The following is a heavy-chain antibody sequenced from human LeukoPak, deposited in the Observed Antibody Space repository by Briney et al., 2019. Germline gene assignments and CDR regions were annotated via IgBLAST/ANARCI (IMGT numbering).Heavy chain of an antibody. CDR1: GYTFTGYY. V-gene: IGHV1-2*02. J-gene: IGHJ4*02. CDR3: ARDYDSSGYPNYFDY. D-gene: IGHD3-22*01. Sequence: ASVKVSCKASGYTFTGYYMRWVRQAPGQGLEWMGWINPNSGGTNYAQKFQGRVTMTRDTSISTAYMELSRLRSDDTAVYYCARDYDSSGYPNYFDYWGQGTLVTVSS. CDR2: INPNSGGT.